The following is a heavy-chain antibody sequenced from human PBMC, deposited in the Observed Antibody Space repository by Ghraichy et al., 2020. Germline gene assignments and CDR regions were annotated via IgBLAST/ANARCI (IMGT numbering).Heavy chain of an antibody. V-gene: IGHV4-59*01. D-gene: IGHD4-23*01. CDR1: GGSISNYY. J-gene: IGHJ4*02. CDR2: IYYSGST. Sequence: SETLSLTCTVSGGSISNYYWSWIRQPPGKGLELIGYIYYSGSTNYNPSLKSRVTISVDTSKNQFSLKLNSVTAADTAVYYCASLTVVSRGSFDYWGQGTLVTVSS. CDR3: ASLTVVSRGSFDY.